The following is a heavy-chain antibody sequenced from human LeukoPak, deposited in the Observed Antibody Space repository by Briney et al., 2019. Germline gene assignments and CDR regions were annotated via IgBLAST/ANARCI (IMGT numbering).Heavy chain of an antibody. CDR3: ARDVSHYDRSGYSLDY. D-gene: IGHD3-22*01. J-gene: IGHJ4*02. Sequence: GRSLRLSCAAPGFIFSTYAIHWVRQAPGKGLEWEAVISYDGRNKYYADSVKGRFSISRDNSKNTLSLQMNSLRPEDTALYYCARDVSHYDRSGYSLDYWGQGTLVTVSS. V-gene: IGHV3-30*04. CDR2: ISYDGRNK. CDR1: GFIFSTYA.